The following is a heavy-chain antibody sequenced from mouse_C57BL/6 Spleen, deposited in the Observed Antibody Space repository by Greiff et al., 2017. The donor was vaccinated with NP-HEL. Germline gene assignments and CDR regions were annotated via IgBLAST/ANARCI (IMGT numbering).Heavy chain of an antibody. CDR1: GFTFSDYG. Sequence: EVQRVESGGGLVKPGGSLKLSCAASGFTFSDYGMHWVRQAPEKGLEWVAYISSGSSTIYYADTVKGRFTISRDNAKNTLFLQMTSLRSEDTAMYYCARLYYSNRYWYFDVWGTGTTVTVSS. J-gene: IGHJ1*03. V-gene: IGHV5-17*01. CDR3: ARLYYSNRYWYFDV. CDR2: ISSGSSTI. D-gene: IGHD2-5*01.